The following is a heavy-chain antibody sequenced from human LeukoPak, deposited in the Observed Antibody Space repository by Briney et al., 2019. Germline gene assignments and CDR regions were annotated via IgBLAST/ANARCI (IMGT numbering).Heavy chain of an antibody. CDR3: ARAPSGLDY. D-gene: IGHD2-15*01. J-gene: IGHJ4*02. V-gene: IGHV3-72*01. Sequence: GCLRLSSAVSGFTLSDPNMDSGPQAPREGLGWVGRTTNKANSYTTEYAASVKGRFTISRDDSQNSLYLQMNSLKTEDTAVYYCARAPSGLDYWGQGILVTVSS. CDR1: GFTLSDPN. CDR2: TTNKANSYTT.